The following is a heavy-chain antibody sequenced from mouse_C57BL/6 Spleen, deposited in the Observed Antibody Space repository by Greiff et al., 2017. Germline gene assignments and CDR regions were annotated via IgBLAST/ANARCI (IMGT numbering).Heavy chain of an antibody. CDR2: IDPSDSET. J-gene: IGHJ3*01. D-gene: IGHD3-2*02. CDR1: GYTFTSYW. V-gene: IGHV1-52*01. Sequence: VQLQQPGAELVRPGSSVKLSCKASGYTFTSYWMHWVKQRPIQGLEWIGNIDPSDSETHYNQKFKDKATLTVDKSSSTAYMQLSSLTSEDSAVYYCARGGSSGDWFAYWGQGTLVTVSA. CDR3: ARGGSSGDWFAY.